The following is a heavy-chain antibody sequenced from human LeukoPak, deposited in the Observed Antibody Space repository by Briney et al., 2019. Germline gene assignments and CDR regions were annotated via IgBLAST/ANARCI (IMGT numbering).Heavy chain of an antibody. CDR3: ARLSGTRAEDYFDY. V-gene: IGHV4-39*01. CDR1: RASINNNDYF. Sequence: SETLSLTCTVSRASINNNDYFWGCVRQPPGKGLEWVATIFYSGSTYYNPSLKSRVTISVDTSKNQFSLKLSSVTAADTAVYYCARLSGTRAEDYFDYWGQGTLVTVSS. CDR2: IFYSGST. J-gene: IGHJ4*02. D-gene: IGHD1-26*01.